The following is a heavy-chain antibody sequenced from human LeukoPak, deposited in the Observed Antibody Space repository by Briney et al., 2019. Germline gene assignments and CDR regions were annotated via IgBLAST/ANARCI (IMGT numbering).Heavy chain of an antibody. CDR2: IYTSGST. V-gene: IGHV4-4*07. D-gene: IGHD3-9*01. Sequence: SETLSLTCTVSGDSISSSRSYWSWIRQPAGKGLEWIGRIYTSGSTNYNPSLKSRVTMSVDTSKNQFSLKLNSVTAADTAVYYCARDYDVLTAYPPTQLFDPWGQGTLVTVSS. J-gene: IGHJ5*02. CDR1: GDSISSSRSY. CDR3: ARDYDVLTAYPPTQLFDP.